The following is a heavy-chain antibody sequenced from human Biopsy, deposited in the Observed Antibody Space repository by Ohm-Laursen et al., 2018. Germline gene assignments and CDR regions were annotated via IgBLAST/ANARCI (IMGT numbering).Heavy chain of an antibody. CDR1: GDSVTKYY. CDR3: ARDSGILNYGNFKYYHYYGMDV. CDR2: IYYSVMT. D-gene: IGHD4-11*01. V-gene: IGHV4-59*02. Sequence: PLETLSLTCTVSGDSVTKYYWSWIRQPPGKGLEWIGHIYYSVMTNYNPSLQSRVSISVDTSRNQVSLTLSSVTAADTAVYYCARDSGILNYGNFKYYHYYGMDVWGQGTKVTVSS. J-gene: IGHJ6*02.